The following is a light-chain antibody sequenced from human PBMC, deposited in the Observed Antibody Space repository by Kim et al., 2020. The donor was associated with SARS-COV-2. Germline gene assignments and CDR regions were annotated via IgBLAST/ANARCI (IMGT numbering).Light chain of an antibody. Sequence: QRVPIACTGSSSNIGAGYDVHWYQQLPGTAPKLLIYGNSNRPSGVPDRFSGSKSGTSASLAITGLQAEDEADYYCQSYDSSLSGWVFGGGTQLTVL. CDR3: QSYDSSLSGWV. V-gene: IGLV1-40*01. J-gene: IGLJ3*02. CDR2: GNS. CDR1: SSNIGAGYD.